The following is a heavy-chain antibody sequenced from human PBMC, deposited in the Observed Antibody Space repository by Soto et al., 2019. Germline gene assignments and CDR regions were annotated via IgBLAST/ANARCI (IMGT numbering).Heavy chain of an antibody. V-gene: IGHV4-59*01. CDR2: IYYSGST. CDR3: ARENSGCDSDFDY. D-gene: IGHD5-12*01. CDR1: GGSISSYY. Sequence: PSDTLSLTCTVSGGSISSYYWSWIRQPPGKGLEWIGYIYYSGSTNYNPSLKSRVTISVDTSKNQFSLKLSSVTAADTAVYYCARENSGCDSDFDYWGQVSLVAVHS. J-gene: IGHJ4*02.